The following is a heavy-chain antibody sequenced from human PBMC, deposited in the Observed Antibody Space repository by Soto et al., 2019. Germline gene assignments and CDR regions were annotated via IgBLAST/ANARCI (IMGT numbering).Heavy chain of an antibody. V-gene: IGHV4-34*01. CDR3: ARVRVTMVRGEVLNYGMDV. J-gene: IGHJ6*02. CDR2: INHSGST. CDR1: GGSFSGYY. D-gene: IGHD3-10*01. Sequence: SETLSLTCAVYGGSFSGYYWSWIRQPPGKGLEWIGEINHSGSTNYNPSLKSRVTISVDTSKNQFSLKLSSVTAADTAVYYCARVRVTMVRGEVLNYGMDVWGQGTTVTVSS.